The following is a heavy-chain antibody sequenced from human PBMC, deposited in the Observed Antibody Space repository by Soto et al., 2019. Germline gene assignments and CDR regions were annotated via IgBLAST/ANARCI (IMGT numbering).Heavy chain of an antibody. CDR2: IYYDGSEQ. D-gene: IGHD6-19*01. CDR3: AKEESSGWYRTADY. CDR1: GFTFSTAG. J-gene: IGHJ4*02. V-gene: IGHV3-30*18. Sequence: QVQLVESGGGVVQPGRSLRLSCVASGFTFSTAGMHWVRQAPGEGLEWVGVIYYDGSEQYYGDSVKGRFTISRDNSKNTLYLQMNSLRDEDTALYYCAKEESSGWYRTADYWGQGTLVTVYS.